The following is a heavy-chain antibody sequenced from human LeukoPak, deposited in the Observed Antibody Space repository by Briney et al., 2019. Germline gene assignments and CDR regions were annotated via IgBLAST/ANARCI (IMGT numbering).Heavy chain of an antibody. CDR2: ISWNGDYI. CDR1: GFIFDDFA. D-gene: IGHD4-17*01. CDR3: VRDFDGDFDAFDV. J-gene: IGHJ3*01. Sequence: TGGSLRLSCAVSGFIFDDFAMHWVRQVPGKGLEWVSGISWNGDYIRYADSVKSRFTISRDNAKNSLNSQMTSLRREDTALYFCVRDFDGDFDAFDVWGQGTKVTVSS. V-gene: IGHV3-9*01.